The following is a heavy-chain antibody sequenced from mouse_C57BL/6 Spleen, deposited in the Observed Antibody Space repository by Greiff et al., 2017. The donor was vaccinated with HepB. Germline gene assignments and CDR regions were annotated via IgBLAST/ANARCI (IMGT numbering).Heavy chain of an antibody. CDR2: IYPGSGST. D-gene: IGHD1-1*01. Sequence: QVQLKQSGAELVKPGASVKMSCKASGYTFTSYWITWVKQRPGQGLEWIGDIYPGSGSTNYNEKFKSKATLTVDTSSSTAYMQLSSLTSEDSAVYYCARDYFYGSSSFAYWGQGTLVTVSA. CDR3: ARDYFYGSSSFAY. V-gene: IGHV1-55*01. J-gene: IGHJ3*01. CDR1: GYTFTSYW.